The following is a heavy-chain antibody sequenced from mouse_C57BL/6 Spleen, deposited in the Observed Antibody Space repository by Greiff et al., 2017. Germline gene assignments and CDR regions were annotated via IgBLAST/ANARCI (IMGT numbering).Heavy chain of an antibody. V-gene: IGHV3-6*01. CDR1: GYSITSGYY. Sequence: VQLKESGPGLVNPSQSLSLTCSVTGYSITSGYYWNWIRQFPGNKLEWMGYISYDGSNNYNPSLKNRISITRDTSKNQFFLKLNSVTTEDTATYYCARDYDYPFAYWGQGTLVTVSA. CDR2: ISYDGSN. CDR3: ARDYDYPFAY. J-gene: IGHJ3*01. D-gene: IGHD2-4*01.